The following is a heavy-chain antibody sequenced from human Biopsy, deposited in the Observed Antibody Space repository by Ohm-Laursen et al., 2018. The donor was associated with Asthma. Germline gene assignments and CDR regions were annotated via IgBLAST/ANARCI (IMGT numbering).Heavy chain of an antibody. CDR3: ARGPEYVRSSGALDY. CDR2: LIPVLGTP. V-gene: IGHV1-69*13. J-gene: IGHJ4*02. D-gene: IGHD2-2*01. CDR1: GDSFSNYA. Sequence: GASVKVSCKASGDSFSNYAISWVRQAPGQGLEWMGGLIPVLGTPDHAQMFEGRATITADESTSTAYMELSSLSSEDTALYYCARGPEYVRSSGALDYWGQGTLVTVSS.